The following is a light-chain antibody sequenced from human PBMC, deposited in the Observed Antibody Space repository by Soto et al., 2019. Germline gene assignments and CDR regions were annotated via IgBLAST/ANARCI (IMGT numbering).Light chain of an antibody. CDR1: QSIYSN. CDR3: QHYEKWLPLT. V-gene: IGKV3-15*01. J-gene: IGKJ4*01. CDR2: GAS. Sequence: EIVMTQSPATLSVSPGERATLSCRASQSIYSNLAWYQQKLGQAPRLLIYGASTRATGIPARFSGSGSGTEFTLTISSLQSEDFAVYYCQHYEKWLPLTFGGGTKVEI.